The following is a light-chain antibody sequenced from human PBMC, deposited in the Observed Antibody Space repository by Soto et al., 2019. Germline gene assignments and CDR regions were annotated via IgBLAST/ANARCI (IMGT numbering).Light chain of an antibody. CDR2: DVS. V-gene: IGLV2-14*03. Sequence: QSALTQPASVSGSPGQSITISCTGTNSDVGGYNYVSWYQQHPGKAPKLIIYDVSNRPSGVSTRFSGSKSGNTASLTISGLQAEDEAHYYCNSYTSSTTAVFGGGTKLTVL. J-gene: IGLJ2*01. CDR3: NSYTSSTTAV. CDR1: NSDVGGYNY.